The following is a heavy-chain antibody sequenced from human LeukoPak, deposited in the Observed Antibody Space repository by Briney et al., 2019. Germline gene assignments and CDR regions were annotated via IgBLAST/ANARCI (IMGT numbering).Heavy chain of an antibody. J-gene: IGHJ4*02. D-gene: IGHD2-15*01. Sequence: ASVKVSCKASGYTFTNYGISWVRQAPEQGLEWMGWISAYNGDTNYAQKLQGRVTMTTDTSTSTAYMELRSLRSDDTAVYYCARDEVEGLLDYWGQGTLITVSS. CDR1: GYTFTNYG. CDR3: ARDEVEGLLDY. V-gene: IGHV1-18*01. CDR2: ISAYNGDT.